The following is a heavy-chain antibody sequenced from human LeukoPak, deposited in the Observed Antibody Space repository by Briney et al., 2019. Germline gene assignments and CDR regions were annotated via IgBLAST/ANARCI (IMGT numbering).Heavy chain of an antibody. V-gene: IGHV3-15*01. J-gene: IGHJ6*03. CDR3: TTPGAWRHYYYYMDV. CDR1: GFTFSNAW. Sequence: GGSLGLSCAASGFTFSNAWMSWVRQAPGKGLEWVGRIKSKTDGGTTDYAAPVKGRFTISRDDSKNTLYLQMNSLKTEDTAVYYCTTPGAWRHYYYYMDVWGKGTTVTVSS. CDR2: IKSKTDGGTT. D-gene: IGHD6-25*01.